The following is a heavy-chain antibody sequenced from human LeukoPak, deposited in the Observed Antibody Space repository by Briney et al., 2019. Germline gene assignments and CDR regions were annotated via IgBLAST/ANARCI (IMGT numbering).Heavy chain of an antibody. J-gene: IGHJ5*02. D-gene: IGHD6-13*01. CDR2: IYYSGST. CDR3: ARGCSAGTPHNWFDP. Sequence: SETLSLTCTVSGGSINGYYWSWIQQPPGEGLEWIGNIYYSGSTNYNPSLKSRVTISVDTSKNQFSLKLSSVTAADTAVYYCARGCSAGTPHNWFDPWGQGTLVTVSS. CDR1: GGSINGYY. V-gene: IGHV4-59*01.